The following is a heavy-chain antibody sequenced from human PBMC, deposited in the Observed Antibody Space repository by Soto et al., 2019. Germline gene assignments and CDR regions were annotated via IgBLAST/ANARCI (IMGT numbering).Heavy chain of an antibody. CDR2: INAGNGNT. CDR1: GYTFTSYA. CDR3: ATDRGSDSYYYYGMDV. Sequence: ASVKVSCKASGYTFTSYAMHWVRQAPGQRLEWMGWINAGNGNTKYSQKFQGRVTMTEDTSTDTAYMELSSLRSEDTAVYYCATDRGSDSYYYYGMDVWGQGTTVTVSS. J-gene: IGHJ6*02. V-gene: IGHV1-3*01. D-gene: IGHD1-26*01.